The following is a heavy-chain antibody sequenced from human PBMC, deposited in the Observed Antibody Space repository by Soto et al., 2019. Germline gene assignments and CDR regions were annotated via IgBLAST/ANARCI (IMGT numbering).Heavy chain of an antibody. V-gene: IGHV3-21*01. J-gene: IGHJ4*02. CDR1: GFTFSSYS. D-gene: IGHD2-21*01. Sequence: EVQLVESGGGLVKPGGSLRLSCAASGFTFSSYSMNWVRQAPGKGLEWVSSISSSSIYIYHADSVKGRFTISRDNAKSSLYLQMNSRRAEDTALYYCARELTYSDYWGQGTLVTVSS. CDR2: ISSSSIYI. CDR3: ARELTYSDY.